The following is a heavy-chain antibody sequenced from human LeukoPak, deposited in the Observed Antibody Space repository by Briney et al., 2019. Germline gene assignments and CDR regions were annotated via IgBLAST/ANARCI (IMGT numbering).Heavy chain of an antibody. J-gene: IGHJ3*02. D-gene: IGHD3-3*01. Sequence: GESLKISCKGSGYSFTSYWIGWVRQMPGKGLEWMGIIYPGDSDTRYSPSFQGQVTISADKSISTAYLQWSSLKASDTAMYYCARQRTIFGVVYDAFDIWGQGTMVTVSS. V-gene: IGHV5-51*01. CDR2: IYPGDSDT. CDR1: GYSFTSYW. CDR3: ARQRTIFGVVYDAFDI.